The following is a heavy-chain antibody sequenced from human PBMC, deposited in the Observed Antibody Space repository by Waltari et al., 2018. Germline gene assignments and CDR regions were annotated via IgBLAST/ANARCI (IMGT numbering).Heavy chain of an antibody. V-gene: IGHV4-4*02. Sequence: QLQLQQSGPGLVKPSESLFLSCAVSGDSVSTNYWWSWVRQPPGKGREWIGQIHGTGKTNYNPSLESRVTVSMDTSNNQFSLRVTSPTAADTAVYFCARDRGRGLYLDSWGQGTLVTVS. D-gene: IGHD1-26*01. CDR1: GDSVSTNYW. CDR2: IHGTGKT. CDR3: ARDRGRGLYLDS. J-gene: IGHJ4*02.